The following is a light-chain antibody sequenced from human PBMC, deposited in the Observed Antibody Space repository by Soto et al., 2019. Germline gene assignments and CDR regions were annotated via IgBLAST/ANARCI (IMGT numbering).Light chain of an antibody. CDR3: CSYGGSSTRV. J-gene: IGLJ1*01. Sequence: QSALTQPASVSGSPGQSITISCTGTSSDVGNYNLVSWYQQHPGKAPKLMIYEVTQRPSGVSNRFSGSKSGNTASLTISGLQADDEADYYCCSYGGSSTRVFGSGTKLTVL. CDR2: EVT. V-gene: IGLV2-23*02. CDR1: SSDVGNYNL.